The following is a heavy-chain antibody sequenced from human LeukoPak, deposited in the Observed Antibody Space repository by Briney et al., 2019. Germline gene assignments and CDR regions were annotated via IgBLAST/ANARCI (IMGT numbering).Heavy chain of an antibody. CDR2: MNPNSGNT. CDR1: GYTFTSYD. D-gene: IGHD1-26*01. V-gene: IGHV1-8*01. CDR3: ARGQGSSYYYYYGMDV. J-gene: IGHJ6*02. Sequence: ASVKVSCKASGYTFTSYDINWVRQATGQGIEWMGWMNPNSGNTGYAQKFQGRVTMTRNTSISTAYMELSSLRSEDTAVYYCARGQGSSYYYYYGMDVWGQGTTVTVSS.